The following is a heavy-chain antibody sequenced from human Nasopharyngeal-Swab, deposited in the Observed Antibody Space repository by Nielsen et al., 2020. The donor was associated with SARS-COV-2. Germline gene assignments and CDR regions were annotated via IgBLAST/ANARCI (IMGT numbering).Heavy chain of an antibody. CDR2: INHSGST. V-gene: IGHV4-34*01. CDR3: ARGRGSSPSRVYYYYMDV. D-gene: IGHD6-6*01. J-gene: IGHJ6*03. Sequence: RQAPGKGLEWIGEINHSGSTNYNPSLKSRVTISVDTSKNQFSLKLSSATAADTAVYYCARGRGSSPSRVYYYYMDVWGKGTTVTVSS.